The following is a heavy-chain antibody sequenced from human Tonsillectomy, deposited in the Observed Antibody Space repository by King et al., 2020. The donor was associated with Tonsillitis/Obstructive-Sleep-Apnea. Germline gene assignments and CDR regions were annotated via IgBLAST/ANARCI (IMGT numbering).Heavy chain of an antibody. J-gene: IGHJ4*02. CDR3: ARHYRTYEYDSSGYHIDY. D-gene: IGHD3-22*01. Sequence: VQLPESGPGLVKPSETLSLTCSVSGGSISSSINYWGWIRQPPGKGLEWIGSIYYSGSTYYNPSLKSRVTISVDTSKNQFSLKLSSVTAADTAVYYYARHYRTYEYDSSGYHIDYWGQGTLVTVSS. CDR1: GGSISSSINY. V-gene: IGHV4-39*01. CDR2: IYYSGST.